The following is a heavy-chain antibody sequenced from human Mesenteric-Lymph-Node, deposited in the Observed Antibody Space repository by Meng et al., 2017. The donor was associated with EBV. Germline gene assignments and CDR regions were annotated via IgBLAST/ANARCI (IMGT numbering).Heavy chain of an antibody. CDR2: ISVYNGVT. J-gene: IGHJ4*02. D-gene: IGHD6-6*01. Sequence: QVQLWKSGGEGKKPGASLKVSSKTSGYTFTSYAISWVRQAPGQGLEWMGWISVYNGVTNYAPNLQGRVTVTTDTSTTTAYMELTGLTSADTAVYYCARGGAARPFDYWGQGTLVTVSS. CDR3: ARGGAARPFDY. CDR1: GYTFTSYA. V-gene: IGHV1-18*01.